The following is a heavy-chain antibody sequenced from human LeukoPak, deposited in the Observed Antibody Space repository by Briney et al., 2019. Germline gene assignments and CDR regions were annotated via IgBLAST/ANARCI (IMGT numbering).Heavy chain of an antibody. V-gene: IGHV3-7*01. Sequence: GGSLRLSCAGSGFTFSRYWMNWVRQAPGKGLEWLAYIKDDGTEKYYVDSVKGRFTISRDNAKDSLYLQMNSLRAEDTAVYYCARSGSGYFDYWGQGSLVTVSS. CDR2: IKDDGTEK. J-gene: IGHJ4*02. CDR1: GFTFSRYW. CDR3: ARSGSGYFDY.